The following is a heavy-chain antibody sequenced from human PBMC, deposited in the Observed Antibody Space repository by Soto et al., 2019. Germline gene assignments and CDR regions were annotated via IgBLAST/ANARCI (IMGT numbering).Heavy chain of an antibody. Sequence: ASVKVSCKASGYTFTGYYMHWVRQAPGQGLEWMGWINPNSGGTNYAQKFQGWVTMTRDTSISTAYMELSRLRSDDTAVYYCARARRPPRLRNYYYYGMDVWGQGTTVTVYS. CDR2: INPNSGGT. CDR1: GYTFTGYY. D-gene: IGHD3-16*01. CDR3: ARARRPPRLRNYYYYGMDV. V-gene: IGHV1-2*04. J-gene: IGHJ6*02.